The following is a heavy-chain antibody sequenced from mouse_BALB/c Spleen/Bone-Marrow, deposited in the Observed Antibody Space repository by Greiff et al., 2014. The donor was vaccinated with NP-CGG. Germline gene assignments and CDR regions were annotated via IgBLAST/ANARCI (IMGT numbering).Heavy chain of an antibody. CDR2: INPYNDYT. CDR3: AREDYGAWFAY. J-gene: IGHJ3*01. D-gene: IGHD1-2*01. Sequence: EVQVVESGAELVRPGASVKISCKAFGYTFTKHHINWVKQRPGQGLDWIGYINPYNDYTSYNQKFKGKATLTVDKSSSTAYMDLSSLTSEDSAVYYCAREDYGAWFAYWGQGTLVTVSA. V-gene: IGHV1S45*01. CDR1: GYTFTKHH.